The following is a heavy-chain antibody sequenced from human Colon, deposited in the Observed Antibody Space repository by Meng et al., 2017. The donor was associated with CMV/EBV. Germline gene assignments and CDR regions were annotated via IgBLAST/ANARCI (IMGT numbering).Heavy chain of an antibody. D-gene: IGHD6-6*01. J-gene: IGHJ6*02. Sequence: SLKISCVASGFTFDDYVIQWVRQSPGKGLEWVSSITWNSAWIDYADSVKDRFTVSRDNARKSVFLEMNSLRVEDTALYYCARIAARRPTYYYYYGLDVWGQGTTVTVSS. CDR3: ARIAARRPTYYYYYGLDV. CDR2: ITWNSAWI. CDR1: GFTFDDYV. V-gene: IGHV3-9*01.